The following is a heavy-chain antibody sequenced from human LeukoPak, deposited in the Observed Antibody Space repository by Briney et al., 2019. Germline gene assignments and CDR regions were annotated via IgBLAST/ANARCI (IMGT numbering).Heavy chain of an antibody. D-gene: IGHD1-26*01. CDR2: INPSDGAT. V-gene: IGHV1-46*01. CDR1: GYTFTKYY. CDR3: GREQRGGLSGNLGGLFASYYTYYYMGV. J-gene: IGHJ6*03. Sequence: ASVKVSCKASGYTFTKYYIHWVRQAPGQGLEWMGMINPSDGATTYAQRLQGRVTMTRDMSATTVYMDLRSLRSEDTAMLFGGREQRGGLSGNLGGLFASYYTYYYMGVWGRGTTVTVS.